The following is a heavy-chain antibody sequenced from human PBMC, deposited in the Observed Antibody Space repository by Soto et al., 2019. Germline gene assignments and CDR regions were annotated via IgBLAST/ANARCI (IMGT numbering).Heavy chain of an antibody. D-gene: IGHD3-16*01. CDR3: AHIPNYYQYDWFDP. V-gene: IGHV2-5*02. CDR1: GFSLTTRGVG. Sequence: QITLKESGPTLVKPTQTLTLTCTFSGFSLTTRGVGVGWIRQPPGKALECLALIYWDDDKRYSPSLQCRLSITTDTSKNQVVLTMTHVDPVDTATYYCAHIPNYYQYDWFDPWGQGTLVSVSS. J-gene: IGHJ5*02. CDR2: IYWDDDK.